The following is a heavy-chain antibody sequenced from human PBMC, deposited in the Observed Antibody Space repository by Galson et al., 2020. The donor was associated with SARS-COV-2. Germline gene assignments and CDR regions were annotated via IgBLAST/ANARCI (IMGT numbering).Heavy chain of an antibody. D-gene: IGHD3-10*01. J-gene: IGHJ5*02. Sequence: SETLSLTCTVSAVSVTNGAYYWSWIRQHPGKGLQWTAYMSNSGTSNHNPSLESRVTISADTSKNQISLRVNSVTPADTAVYYCARGLWRCGVRSCRSNWFDPWGQGILVIGSS. CDR1: AVSVTNGAYY. CDR2: MSNSGTS. CDR3: ARGLWRCGVRSCRSNWFDP. V-gene: IGHV4-61*08.